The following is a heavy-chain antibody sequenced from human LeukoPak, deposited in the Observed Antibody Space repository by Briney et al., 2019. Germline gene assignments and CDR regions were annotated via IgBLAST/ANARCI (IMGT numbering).Heavy chain of an antibody. CDR2: ISWNSGSI. Sequence: GGSLRLSCAASGFTFDDYAMHWVRQAPGRGLEWVSGISWNSGSIGYADSVKGRFTISRDNAKNSLYLQMNSLRAEDTALYYCAKERLRFLEWVDYWGQGTLVTVSS. CDR3: AKERLRFLEWVDY. V-gene: IGHV3-9*01. D-gene: IGHD3-3*01. J-gene: IGHJ4*02. CDR1: GFTFDDYA.